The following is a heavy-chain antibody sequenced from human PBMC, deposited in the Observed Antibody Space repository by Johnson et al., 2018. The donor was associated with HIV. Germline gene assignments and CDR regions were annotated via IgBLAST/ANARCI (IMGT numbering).Heavy chain of an antibody. Sequence: VQLVESGGGVVRPGGSLRLSCVASGFTFSSYDMHWVRQATGKGLEWVSAIGTAGDTYYPGSVKGRFTISRENAKNSLYLQINSLRAEDTALYCCARGSGSYYSNAFDIWGQGTMVTVSS. D-gene: IGHD1-26*01. CDR2: IGTAGDT. V-gene: IGHV3-13*01. CDR3: ARGSGSYYSNAFDI. CDR1: GFTFSSYD. J-gene: IGHJ3*02.